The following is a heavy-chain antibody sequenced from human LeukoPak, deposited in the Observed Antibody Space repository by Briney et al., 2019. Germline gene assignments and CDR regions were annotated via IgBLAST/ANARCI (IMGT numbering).Heavy chain of an antibody. Sequence: GGSLRLSCAASGFTFSTYAMNWVRQAPGKGLEWVSAISGGGGGTYYADSVRGRFTISRDNSMNTLFLQMNSLRAEDTAVYYCAKGTRSGSYYPFDSWGQGTLVTVSS. V-gene: IGHV3-23*01. CDR1: GFTFSTYA. CDR3: AKGTRSGSYYPFDS. D-gene: IGHD3-10*01. CDR2: ISGGGGGT. J-gene: IGHJ4*02.